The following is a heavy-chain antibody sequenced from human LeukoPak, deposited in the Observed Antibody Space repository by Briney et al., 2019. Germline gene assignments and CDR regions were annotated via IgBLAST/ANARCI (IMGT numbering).Heavy chain of an antibody. CDR3: ARVGDWNDLVY. CDR2: VLYSGTT. D-gene: IGHD1-1*01. Sequence: SETLSLTCTVSGGSISPYCWSWIRQTPGKGLEWIGYVLYSGTTTNYNPSLKSRVTISVDTSKNQFSLKLSSVTAADTAVYYCARVGDWNDLVYWGQGTLVTVSS. V-gene: IGHV4-59*01. J-gene: IGHJ4*02. CDR1: GGSISPYC.